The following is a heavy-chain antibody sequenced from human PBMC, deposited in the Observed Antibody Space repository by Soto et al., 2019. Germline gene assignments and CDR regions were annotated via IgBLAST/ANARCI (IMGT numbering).Heavy chain of an antibody. J-gene: IGHJ3*02. CDR3: ARSTESDAFDI. CDR1: GGSISSGDYY. V-gene: IGHV4-30-4*02. CDR2: IYDSGST. Sequence: PSETLSLTCTVSGGSISSGDYYWSWIRQPPGKGLGWIGYIYDSGSTYYNPSLKRRVTISVDTSKNQFSLTLSSGTAADTAVYYCARSTESDAFDIWGQGTMVT.